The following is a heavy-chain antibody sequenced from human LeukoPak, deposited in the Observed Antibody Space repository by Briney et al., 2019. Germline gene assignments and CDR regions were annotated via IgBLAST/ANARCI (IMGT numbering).Heavy chain of an antibody. CDR2: IKSQSDGGTT. V-gene: IGHV3-15*07. D-gene: IGHD4/OR15-4a*01. CDR3: SYGANFYFDL. CDR1: GLTLRNIF. J-gene: IGHJ2*01. Sequence: PGGSLRLSCAVSGLTLRNIFLNWVRQAPGKGPEWVGRIKSQSDGGTTDYAAPVKGRFSISRDDSKNSLFLQMNSLKTEDTAVYYCSYGANFYFDLWGRGTLVTVSS.